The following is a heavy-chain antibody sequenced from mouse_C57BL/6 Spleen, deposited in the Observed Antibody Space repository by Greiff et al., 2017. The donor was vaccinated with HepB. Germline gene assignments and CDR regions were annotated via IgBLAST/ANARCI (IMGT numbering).Heavy chain of an antibody. V-gene: IGHV14-2*01. J-gene: IGHJ3*01. CDR2: IDPEDGET. CDR1: GFNIKDYY. Sequence: EVKLVESGAELVKPGASVKLSCTASGFNIKDYYMHWVKQRTEQGLEWIGRIDPEDGETKYAPKFQGKATITADTSSNTAYLQLSSLTSEDTAVYYCAVYSNYVNWFAYWGQGTLVTVSA. CDR3: AVYSNYVNWFAY. D-gene: IGHD2-5*01.